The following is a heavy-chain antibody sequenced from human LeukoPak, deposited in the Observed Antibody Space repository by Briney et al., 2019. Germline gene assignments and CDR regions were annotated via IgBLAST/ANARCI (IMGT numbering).Heavy chain of an antibody. CDR3: AREGSGVAGHFDY. CDR2: ISSSSSYI. D-gene: IGHD6-19*01. Sequence: PGGSLRLSCAASGFTFSSYRMSWVRRAPGKGLEWVSSISSSSSYIYYADSVKGRFTISRDNAKNSLYLQMNSLRAEDTAVYYCAREGSGVAGHFDYWGQGTLVTVS. J-gene: IGHJ4*02. V-gene: IGHV3-21*01. CDR1: GFTFSSYR.